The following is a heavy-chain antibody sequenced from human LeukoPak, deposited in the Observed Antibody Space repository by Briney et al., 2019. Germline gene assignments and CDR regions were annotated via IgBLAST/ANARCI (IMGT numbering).Heavy chain of an antibody. CDR3: ARVEYSYGSYYYYYMDV. J-gene: IGHJ6*03. D-gene: IGHD5-18*01. CDR2: IYYSGST. CDR1: GYSISSGYY. Sequence: SETLSLTCAVSGYSISSGYYWGWIRQPPGKGLQWIGSIYYSGSTSYNPSLKSRVTMSVDTSKNQFSLKLSSVTAADTAVYYCARVEYSYGSYYYYYMDVWGKGTTVTVSS. V-gene: IGHV4-38-2*01.